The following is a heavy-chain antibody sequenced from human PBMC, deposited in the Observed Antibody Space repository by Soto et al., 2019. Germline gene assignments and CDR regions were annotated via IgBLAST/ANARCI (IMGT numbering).Heavy chain of an antibody. V-gene: IGHV3-23*01. J-gene: IGHJ4*02. CDR2: ISGSGGST. CDR1: GFTFSSYA. D-gene: IGHD2-15*01. Sequence: EVQLLESGGGLVQPGGSLRLSCAASGFTFSSYAMSWVRQAPGKGLEWVSAISGSGGSTYYADSVKGRFTISRDNPKNTLYLQMNSLRAEDTAVYYCAKPSVPLLYCSGGSCLFGYWGQGTLVTVSS. CDR3: AKPSVPLLYCSGGSCLFGY.